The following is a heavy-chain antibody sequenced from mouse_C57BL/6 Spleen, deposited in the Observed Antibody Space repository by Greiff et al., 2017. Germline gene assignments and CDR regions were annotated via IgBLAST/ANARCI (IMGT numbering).Heavy chain of an antibody. CDR2: ISSGGSST. Sequence: EVQLVESGGDLVKPGGSLKLSCAASGFTFSSYGMSWVRPTPDKRLEWVATISSGGSSTYYPDSVKGRFTISRDNAKNTLYLQMSSLKSEDTAMYYCAREDLVDYWGQGTTLTVSS. CDR3: AREDLVDY. CDR1: GFTFSSYG. J-gene: IGHJ2*01. V-gene: IGHV5-6*01.